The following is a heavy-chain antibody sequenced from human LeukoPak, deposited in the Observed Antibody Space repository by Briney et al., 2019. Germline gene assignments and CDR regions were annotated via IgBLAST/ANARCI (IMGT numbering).Heavy chain of an antibody. V-gene: IGHV4-34*01. J-gene: IGHJ5*02. CDR2: INHSGST. Sequence: SETLSLTCAVYGGSFSGYYWSWTRQTPGKGLEWIGEINHSGSTNYNPSLKSRVTISVDTSKNQFSLKLSSVTAADTAVYYCARRRFLASFDPWGQGTLVTVSS. CDR1: GGSFSGYY. D-gene: IGHD3-3*01. CDR3: ARRRFLASFDP.